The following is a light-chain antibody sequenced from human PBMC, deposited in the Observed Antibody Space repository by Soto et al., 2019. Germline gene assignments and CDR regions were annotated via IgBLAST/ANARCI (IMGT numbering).Light chain of an antibody. CDR1: SSDVGGYNY. CDR2: EVT. Sequence: QSALTQPPSASGSPGQSVTISCTGTSSDVGGYNYVSWYQQHPGKAPKFMIYEVTKRPSGVPDRFSGSKSGNTASLTVSGHQAEDEADYYCSSYAGSYGVFGTGTKLTVL. CDR3: SSYAGSYGV. V-gene: IGLV2-8*01. J-gene: IGLJ1*01.